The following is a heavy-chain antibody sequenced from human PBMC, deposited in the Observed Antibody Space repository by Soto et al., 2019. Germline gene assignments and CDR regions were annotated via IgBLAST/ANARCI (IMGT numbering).Heavy chain of an antibody. V-gene: IGHV1-18*01. J-gene: IGHJ3*02. D-gene: IGHD2-21*01. Sequence: ASVKVSCKASGYTFTSYGISWVRQAPGQGLEWMGWISAYNGNTNYAQKFQGRVTMTTDTSTSTAYMELRSLRSDDTAVYYCARVEVVPDAFAIWGQGTMVTVSS. CDR3: ARVEVVPDAFAI. CDR1: GYTFTSYG. CDR2: ISAYNGNT.